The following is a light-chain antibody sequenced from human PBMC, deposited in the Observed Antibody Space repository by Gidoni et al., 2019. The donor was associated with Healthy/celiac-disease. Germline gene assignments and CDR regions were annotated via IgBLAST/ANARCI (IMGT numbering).Light chain of an antibody. CDR2: AAS. V-gene: IGKV1-6*01. Sequence: AIQMTQSPSSLSASVGDRVTITCRASQGIRNDLGWYQQKPGKAPKLLIYAASSLQSGVPSRFSGSGSGTDVTLTISSLQPEDFATYYCRQDYNYPWTFGQGTKVEIK. CDR1: QGIRND. CDR3: RQDYNYPWT. J-gene: IGKJ1*01.